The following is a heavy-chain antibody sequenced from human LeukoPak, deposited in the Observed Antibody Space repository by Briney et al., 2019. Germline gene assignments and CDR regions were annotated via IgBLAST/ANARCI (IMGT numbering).Heavy chain of an antibody. J-gene: IGHJ3*02. CDR3: ATTRFCSSTRCQDAFDI. Sequence: GGSLRLSCAASGFTFSTYSMNWVRQAPGKGLEWVSYISSSSSSIYYADSVKGRFTISRDNAKNSLYLQMSSLRAEDTAVYYCATTRFCSSTRCQDAFDIWGQGTMVTVSS. CDR1: GFTFSTYS. V-gene: IGHV3-48*01. D-gene: IGHD2-2*01. CDR2: ISSSSSSI.